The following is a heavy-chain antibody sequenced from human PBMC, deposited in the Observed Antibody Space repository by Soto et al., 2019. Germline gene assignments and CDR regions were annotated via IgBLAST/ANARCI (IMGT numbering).Heavy chain of an antibody. V-gene: IGHV4-61*01. J-gene: IGHJ6*02. CDR2: VFYNGST. CDR3: ARDFCGGDCSDDYYYYAMDV. D-gene: IGHD2-21*02. CDR1: GGSVISGSYY. Sequence: PSETLSLTCSFSGGSVISGSYYWSWIRQPPGKGLEWIGYVFYNGSTNYNPSLRSRVSISVDTSKNQFSLKLRSLTAADTAVYYCARDFCGGDCSDDYYYYAMDVWGQGTTVTVSS.